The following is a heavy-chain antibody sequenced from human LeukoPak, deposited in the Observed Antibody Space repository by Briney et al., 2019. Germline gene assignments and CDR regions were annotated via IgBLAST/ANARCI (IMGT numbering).Heavy chain of an antibody. D-gene: IGHD1-26*01. V-gene: IGHV1-2*02. CDR3: AREGPIVGATHLVDY. J-gene: IGHJ4*02. CDR1: GYTFTDYY. Sequence: ASVNVSCTASGYTFTDYYMHWVRQAPGQGLEGMGWINPNSGGTNYAQTFQGRVTMTRDTSISTAYMELSRLRSDDTAVYYCAREGPIVGATHLVDYWGQGTLVTVSS. CDR2: INPNSGGT.